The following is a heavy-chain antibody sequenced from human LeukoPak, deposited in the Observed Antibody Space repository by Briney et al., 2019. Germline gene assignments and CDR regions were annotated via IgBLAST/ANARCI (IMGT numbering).Heavy chain of an antibody. J-gene: IGHJ3*01. CDR1: GLIFRSYA. Sequence: PGGSLGLPCAASGLIFRSYAMTWVRQASGRGLEWGSSFGLYCGSTHYAESVKGRFTISRDNYKNTLYLQMTSLRADDTAVYYCVKDSSTTSWYFAFDVWGQGTMVAVSS. D-gene: IGHD2-2*01. CDR2: FGLYCGST. V-gene: IGHV3-23*01. CDR3: VKDSSTTSWYFAFDV.